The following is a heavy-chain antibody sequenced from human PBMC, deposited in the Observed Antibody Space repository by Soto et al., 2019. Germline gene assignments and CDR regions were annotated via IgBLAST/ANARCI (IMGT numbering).Heavy chain of an antibody. CDR2: ISAHNGNT. CDR1: GYAFTTYG. Sequence: QAHLVQSGAEVKKPGASVKVSCKGSGYAFTTYGITWVRQAPGQGLEWMGWISAHNGNTNYAQKLQGRVTVTRDTSTTTAYMELRSLRSDDTAVYYCARGRYGDYWGRGALVTVSS. D-gene: IGHD1-1*01. J-gene: IGHJ4*02. V-gene: IGHV1-18*01. CDR3: ARGRYGDY.